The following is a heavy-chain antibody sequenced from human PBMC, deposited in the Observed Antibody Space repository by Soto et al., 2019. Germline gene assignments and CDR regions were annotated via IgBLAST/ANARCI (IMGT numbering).Heavy chain of an antibody. D-gene: IGHD5-12*01. CDR2: ISSSSSYI. CDR1: GFTFSSYS. Sequence: GGSLRLSCAASGFTFSSYSMNWVRQAPGKGLEWVSSISSSSSYIYYANSVKGRFTISRDNAKNSLYLQMNSLRVEDTAVYYCARSPVEIVATSLYWFDSWGQGTLVTVSS. CDR3: ARSPVEIVATSLYWFDS. J-gene: IGHJ5*01. V-gene: IGHV3-21*01.